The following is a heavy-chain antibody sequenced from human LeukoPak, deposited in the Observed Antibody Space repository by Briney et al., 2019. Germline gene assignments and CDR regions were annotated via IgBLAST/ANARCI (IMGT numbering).Heavy chain of an antibody. CDR2: IYYSGST. Sequence: PSETLSLTCTFSGGSISSYYWSWIRQPPGKGLEWIGYIYYSGSTNYNPSLKSRVTISVDTSKNQFSLKLSSVTAADTAVYNCARERGGSSWHGPYCLDYWGQGTLVTVSS. D-gene: IGHD6-13*01. V-gene: IGHV4-59*01. J-gene: IGHJ4*02. CDR1: GGSISSYY. CDR3: ARERGGSSWHGPYCLDY.